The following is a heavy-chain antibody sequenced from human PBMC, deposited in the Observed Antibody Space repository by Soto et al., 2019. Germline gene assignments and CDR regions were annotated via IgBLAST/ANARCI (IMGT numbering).Heavy chain of an antibody. CDR2: ISSSSGYI. CDR1: GFTFSGYN. J-gene: IGHJ3*02. D-gene: IGHD3-10*01. V-gene: IGHV3-21*06. Sequence: GGSLRLSXVASGFTFSGYNMNWVRQAPGKGLEWIAYISSSSGYIYYADSVKGRFTISRDNAKNSLYLQMNSLRGEDTGTYYCARERTSDYYGSGSYSFAFDIWGQGPRATV. CDR3: ARERTSDYYGSGSYSFAFDI.